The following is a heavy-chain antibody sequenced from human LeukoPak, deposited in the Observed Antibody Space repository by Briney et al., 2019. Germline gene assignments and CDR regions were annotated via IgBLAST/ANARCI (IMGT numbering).Heavy chain of an antibody. V-gene: IGHV3-21*01. CDR1: GFTFSSYS. CDR2: ISSSSSYI. D-gene: IGHD3-22*01. CDR3: ARRDDSSGYYSDY. Sequence: PGGSLRLYCAASGFTFSSYSMNWVRQAPGKGLEWVSSISSSSSYIYYADSVKGRFTISRDNAKNSLYLQMNSLRAEDTAVYYCARRDDSSGYYSDYWGQGTLVTVSS. J-gene: IGHJ4*02.